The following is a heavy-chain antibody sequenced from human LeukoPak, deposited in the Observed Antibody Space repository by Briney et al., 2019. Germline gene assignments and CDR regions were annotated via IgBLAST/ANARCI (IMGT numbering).Heavy chain of an antibody. CDR2: IRSKAYGGTT. Sequence: GSLRLSCTASGFTLGDYALSWVRQLPGKGLGWVGFIRSKAYGGTTENAASLKGRITISIDDYKIIAYLQMNSLKTEDTAVYYCTRDGRIYDFWSGYTAGSGNRYFELWGPGTLVTVSS. CDR1: GFTLGDYA. D-gene: IGHD3-3*01. CDR3: TRDGRIYDFWSGYTAGSGNRYFEL. J-gene: IGHJ2*01. V-gene: IGHV3-49*04.